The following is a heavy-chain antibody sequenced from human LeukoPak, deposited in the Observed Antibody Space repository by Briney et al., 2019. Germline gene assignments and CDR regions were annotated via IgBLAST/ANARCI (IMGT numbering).Heavy chain of an antibody. J-gene: IGHJ4*02. CDR1: GFTFSSYS. V-gene: IGHV3-21*04. CDR3: ARGVGIAVAGVFDC. CDR2: ISSSSSYI. D-gene: IGHD6-19*01. Sequence: PGGSLRLSSAASGFTFSSYSMNWVRQAPGKGLEWVSSISSSSSYIYYADSVKGRFTISRDNAKNSLYLQMNSLRAEDTAVYYCARGVGIAVAGVFDCWGQGTLVTVSS.